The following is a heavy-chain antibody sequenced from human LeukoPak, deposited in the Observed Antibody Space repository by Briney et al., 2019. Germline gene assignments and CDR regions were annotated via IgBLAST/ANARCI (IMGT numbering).Heavy chain of an antibody. D-gene: IGHD3-10*01. CDR3: ARDNAYYGSGRNNWFDP. CDR1: GGSISSYY. CDR2: IYTSGST. Sequence: KPSETLSLTCTVSGGSISSYYWSWIRQPAGKGLEWIGRIYTSGSTNYNPSLKSRITMSVDTSKNQFSLKLSSVTAADTAVYYCARDNAYYGSGRNNWFDPWGQGTLVTVSS. J-gene: IGHJ5*02. V-gene: IGHV4-4*07.